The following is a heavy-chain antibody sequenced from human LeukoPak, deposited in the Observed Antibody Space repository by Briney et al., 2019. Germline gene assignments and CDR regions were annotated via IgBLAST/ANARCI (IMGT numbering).Heavy chain of an antibody. Sequence: SETLSLTCTVSGGSISSYYWSWIRQPPGKGLEWIGYIYYSGSTNCNPSLKSRVTISIDTSKNQFSLQPSSVTAADTAVYYCARHGYSYGSDAFDIWGQGTMVTVSS. CDR2: IYYSGST. V-gene: IGHV4-59*08. J-gene: IGHJ3*02. CDR1: GGSISSYY. D-gene: IGHD5-18*01. CDR3: ARHGYSYGSDAFDI.